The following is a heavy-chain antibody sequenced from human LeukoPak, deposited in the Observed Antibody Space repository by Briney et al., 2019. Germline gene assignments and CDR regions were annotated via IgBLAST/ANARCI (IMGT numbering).Heavy chain of an antibody. Sequence: PGGSLRLSCAVSGFTFNNYAMSWVRQAPGKGLEWVSAISGSGGSTYYADSVKGRFTISRDNSKNTLYLQMNSLRAEDTAVYYCAKSRVPAAISGMFDPWGQGTLVTVSS. CDR1: GFTFNNYA. CDR2: ISGSGGST. J-gene: IGHJ5*02. V-gene: IGHV3-23*01. D-gene: IGHD2-2*02. CDR3: AKSRVPAAISGMFDP.